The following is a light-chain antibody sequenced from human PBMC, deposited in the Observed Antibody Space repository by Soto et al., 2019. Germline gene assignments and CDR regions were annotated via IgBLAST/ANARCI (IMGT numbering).Light chain of an antibody. J-gene: IGKJ4*01. V-gene: IGKV3-11*01. Sequence: EIVLTQSPATLPLSPGERATLSCRASQSVSSYLAWYQQKPGQAPRLLIYDASNRATGIPARFSGSGSGTDFTLTTGRLALEDFAVYYCQQRSNWPLTFGGGTKVESK. CDR3: QQRSNWPLT. CDR2: DAS. CDR1: QSVSSY.